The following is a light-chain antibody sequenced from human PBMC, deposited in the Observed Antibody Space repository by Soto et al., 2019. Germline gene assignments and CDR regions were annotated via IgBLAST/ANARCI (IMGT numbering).Light chain of an antibody. CDR1: QSVSSC. V-gene: IGKV3-11*01. J-gene: IGKJ1*01. Sequence: EIVLTQSPATLSLSPGERATLSCRASQSVSSCLAWYQQKPGQAPRLLIYDASHRATGIPARFSGSGSGTDFTLTISSLEPEDFAVYYCQQRSNWPPTFGQGTKVEIK. CDR2: DAS. CDR3: QQRSNWPPT.